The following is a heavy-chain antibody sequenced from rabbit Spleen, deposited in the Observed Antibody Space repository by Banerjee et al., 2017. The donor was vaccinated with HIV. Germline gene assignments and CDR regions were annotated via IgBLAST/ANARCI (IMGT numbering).Heavy chain of an antibody. CDR3: AREGGDVYGGYGYAL. D-gene: IGHD6-1*01. CDR2: IAGGNYDNT. CDR1: GVSFSSAYY. Sequence: QSLEESGGGLVKPGASLTVTCIASGVSFSSAYYMCWVRQAPAKGLEWIACIAGGNYDNTDYASWAKGRFTISKTSSTTVTLKMTSLTAADTATYFCAREGGDVYGGYGYALWGPGTLVTVS. V-gene: IGHV1S40*01. J-gene: IGHJ4*01.